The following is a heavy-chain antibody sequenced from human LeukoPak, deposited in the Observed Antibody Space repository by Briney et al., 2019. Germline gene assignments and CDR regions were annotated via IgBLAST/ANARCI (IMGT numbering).Heavy chain of an antibody. D-gene: IGHD3-3*01. CDR3: ASGWSYDFWSGYPLGNY. Sequence: PGGSLRLSCAASGFTFSSYAMSWVRQAPGKGLEWVSAISGSGGSTYYADSVKGRFTISRDNSKNTLYLQMNSLRAEDTAVYYCASGWSYDFWSGYPLGNYWGQGTLVTVSS. CDR1: GFTFSSYA. CDR2: ISGSGGST. J-gene: IGHJ4*02. V-gene: IGHV3-23*01.